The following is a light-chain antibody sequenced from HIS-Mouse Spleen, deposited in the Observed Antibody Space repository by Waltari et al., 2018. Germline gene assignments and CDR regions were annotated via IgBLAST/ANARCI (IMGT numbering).Light chain of an antibody. Sequence: DIQMTQSPSTLSASVGDRVTITCRASQSISSWLAWYPPKPGKAPKLLIYKASSLESGVPSRFSGSGSGTEFTLTISSLQPDDFATYYCQQYNSYSPTWTFGQGTKVEIK. J-gene: IGKJ1*01. CDR3: QQYNSYSPTWT. CDR2: KAS. CDR1: QSISSW. V-gene: IGKV1-5*03.